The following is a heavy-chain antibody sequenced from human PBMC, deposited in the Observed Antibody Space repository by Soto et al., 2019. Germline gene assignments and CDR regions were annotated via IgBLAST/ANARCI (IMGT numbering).Heavy chain of an antibody. J-gene: IGHJ4*02. CDR3: APTPGGGGY. CDR1: GFTVSNNY. V-gene: IGHV3-53*01. D-gene: IGHD3-10*01. CDR2: IYSGGYT. Sequence: EVQLVESGGGLIQPGGSLRLSCAVSGFTVSNNYMSWVRQAPGKGLEGVSVIYSGGYTAYGDSVKGRFTISRDNSKNTLFLQINTLGAGDTAGFYGAPTPGGGGYWGQGTLVTVSS.